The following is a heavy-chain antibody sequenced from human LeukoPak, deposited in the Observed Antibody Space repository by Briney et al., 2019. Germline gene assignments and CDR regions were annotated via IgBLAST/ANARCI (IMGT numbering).Heavy chain of an antibody. D-gene: IGHD2-2*02. CDR1: GGSISSGGYY. J-gene: IGHJ3*02. CDR3: ASQATGYCSSTSCYNMADAFDI. V-gene: IGHV4-39*07. CDR2: INHSGST. Sequence: SETLSLTCTVSGGSISSGGYYWSWIRQPPGKGLEWIGEINHSGSTNYNPSLKSRVTISVDTSKNQFSLKLSSVTAADTAVYYCASQATGYCSSTSCYNMADAFDIWGQGTMVTVSS.